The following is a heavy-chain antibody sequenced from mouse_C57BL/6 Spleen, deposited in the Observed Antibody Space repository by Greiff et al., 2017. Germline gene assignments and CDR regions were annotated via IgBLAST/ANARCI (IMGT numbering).Heavy chain of an antibody. CDR3: ARTHDYYYAMDY. J-gene: IGHJ4*01. D-gene: IGHD2-4*01. V-gene: IGHV1-81*01. Sequence: VKLQESGAELARPGASVKLSCKASGYTFTSYGISWVKQRTGQGLEWIGEIYPRSGNTYYNEKFKGKATLTADKSSSTAYMELRSLTSEDSAVYFCARTHDYYYAMDYWGQGTSVTVSS. CDR2: IYPRSGNT. CDR1: GYTFTSYG.